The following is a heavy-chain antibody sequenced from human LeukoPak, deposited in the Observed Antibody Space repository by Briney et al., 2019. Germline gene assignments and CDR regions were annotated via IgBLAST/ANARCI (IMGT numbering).Heavy chain of an antibody. Sequence: GGSLRLSCAASGFTFSIYNMNWVRQAPGKGLEWVSHIYGHSAIIYYADSVKGRFTVSRDNAKNSLHLQMSSLRAEDTAVYYCARSPMIRGVITHFDSWGQGTLVTVSS. CDR2: IYGHSAII. CDR1: GFTFSIYN. D-gene: IGHD3-10*01. CDR3: ARSPMIRGVITHFDS. J-gene: IGHJ5*01. V-gene: IGHV3-48*01.